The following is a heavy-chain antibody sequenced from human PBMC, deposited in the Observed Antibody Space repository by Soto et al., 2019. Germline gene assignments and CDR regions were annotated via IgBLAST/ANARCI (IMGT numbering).Heavy chain of an antibody. CDR3: AKDLWAEQGAAWPADY. V-gene: IGHV3-23*01. D-gene: IGHD2-15*01. CDR2: IGYSGGTT. CDR1: GFTFSTYG. J-gene: IGHJ4*02. Sequence: GGSLRLSCAASGFTFSTYGMNWVRQTPGKGLEWVSAIGYSGGTTYYADSVKGRFTISRDNSKNTLFLKMNSRRADDTAFFYCAKDLWAEQGAAWPADYWGQGVLVTVSS.